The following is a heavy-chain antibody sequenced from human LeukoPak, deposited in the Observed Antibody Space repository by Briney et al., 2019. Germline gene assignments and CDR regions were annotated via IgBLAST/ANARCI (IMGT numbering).Heavy chain of an antibody. V-gene: IGHV3-21*01. D-gene: IGHD6-6*01. CDR1: GFTFSSYS. Sequence: GGSLRLSCAASGFTFSSYSMNWVRQAPGEGLEWVSSISSSSSYICYADSVKGRFTISRDNAKNSLYLQMNSLRAEDTAVYYCARDKSSSSRYWGQGTLVTVSS. CDR2: ISSSSSYI. J-gene: IGHJ4*02. CDR3: ARDKSSSSRY.